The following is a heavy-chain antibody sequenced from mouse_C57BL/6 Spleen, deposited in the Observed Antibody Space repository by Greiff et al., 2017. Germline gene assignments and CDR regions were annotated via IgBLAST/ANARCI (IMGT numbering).Heavy chain of an antibody. D-gene: IGHD1-1*01. CDR3: ARQDYYYGSSYWYFDV. CDR2: ISGGGGNT. CDR1: GFTFSSYT. V-gene: IGHV5-9*01. Sequence: EVQGVESGGGLVKPGGSLKLSCAASGFTFSSYTMSWVRQTPEKRLEWVATISGGGGNTYYPDSVKGRFTISRDNAKNTLYLQMSSLRSEDMALYYCARQDYYYGSSYWYFDVWGTGTTVTVSS. J-gene: IGHJ1*03.